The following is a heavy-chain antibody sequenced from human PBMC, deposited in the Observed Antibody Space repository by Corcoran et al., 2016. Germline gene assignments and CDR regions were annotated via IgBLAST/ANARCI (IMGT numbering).Heavy chain of an antibody. Sequence: QVQLVQSGAEVKKPGSSVKVSCKASGGTFSSYAISWVRQAPGQGLEWMGGIIPIFGTANYAQKFQGRVTSTAYESKSPDYMELSSLRSEDTAVYYCARDRYSGSHPSWFDPWGQGTLVTVSS. D-gene: IGHD1-26*01. V-gene: IGHV1-69*01. CDR3: ARDRYSGSHPSWFDP. CDR1: GGTFSSYA. J-gene: IGHJ5*02. CDR2: IIPIFGTA.